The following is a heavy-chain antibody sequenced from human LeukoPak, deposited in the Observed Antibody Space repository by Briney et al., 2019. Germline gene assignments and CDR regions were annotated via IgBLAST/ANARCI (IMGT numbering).Heavy chain of an antibody. J-gene: IGHJ4*02. Sequence: TGGSLRLSCAASGLTFSSYAMHWVRQAPGKGLEWVAVISYDGSNKYYADSVKGRFTISRDNSKNTLYLQMNSLRAEDTAVYYCARDGTASGKFDYWGQGTLITVSS. CDR3: ARDGTASGKFDY. CDR1: GLTFSSYA. V-gene: IGHV3-30*04. D-gene: IGHD1-7*01. CDR2: ISYDGSNK.